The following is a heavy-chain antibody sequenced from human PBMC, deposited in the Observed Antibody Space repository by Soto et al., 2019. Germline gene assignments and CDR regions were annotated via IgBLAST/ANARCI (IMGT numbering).Heavy chain of an antibody. CDR1: GFTFSSYW. D-gene: IGHD3-22*01. CDR2: INSEGTGT. J-gene: IGHJ4*02. Sequence: GSLRLSCAASGFTFSSYWMHWVRQVPGKGLVWVSRINSEGTGTIYADSVKGRFTISRDNAKNTLYLQMNSLRAEDTAVYYCVRDYDSSGYNSDYWGQGTPVTVSS. CDR3: VRDYDSSGYNSDY. V-gene: IGHV3-74*01.